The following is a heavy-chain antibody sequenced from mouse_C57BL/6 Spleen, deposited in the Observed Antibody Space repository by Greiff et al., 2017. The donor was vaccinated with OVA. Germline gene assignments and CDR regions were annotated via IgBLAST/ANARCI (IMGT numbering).Heavy chain of an antibody. CDR3: ARPHYYGSSYWDWYFDV. CDR2: IYPGSGNT. CDR1: GYSFTSYY. Sequence: VQLQQSGPELVKPGASVKISCKASGYSFTSYYIHWVKQRPGQGLEWIGWIYPGSGNTKYNEKFKGKATLTADTSSSTAYMQLSSLTSEDSAVYYCARPHYYGSSYWDWYFDVWGTGTTVTVSS. J-gene: IGHJ1*03. V-gene: IGHV1-66*01. D-gene: IGHD1-1*01.